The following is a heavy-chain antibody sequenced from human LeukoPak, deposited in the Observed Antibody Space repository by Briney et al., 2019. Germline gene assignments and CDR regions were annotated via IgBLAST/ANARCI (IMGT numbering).Heavy chain of an antibody. CDR3: ARFPYYDILTGYYGYYFDY. D-gene: IGHD3-9*01. V-gene: IGHV1-2*02. CDR1: GYTFTGYY. CDR2: INPNSGGT. J-gene: IGHJ4*02. Sequence: VASVKVSCKASGYTFTGYYMHWVRQAPGQELEWMGWINPNSGGTNYAQKFQGRVTMTRDTSISTAYMELSRLRSDDTAVYYCARFPYYDILTGYYGYYFDYWGQGTLVTVSS.